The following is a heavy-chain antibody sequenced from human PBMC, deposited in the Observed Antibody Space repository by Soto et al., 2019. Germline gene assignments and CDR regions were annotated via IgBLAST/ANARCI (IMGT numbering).Heavy chain of an antibody. Sequence: QVQLVQSGAEVKKPGASVKVSCKASGYTFTTYGVSWVRQAPGQGLEWMGWIIAYNGNTNYAQKLQGRVTMTTDTSTSTAYMELRSLRSDDTAVYYCARDRYYYGSGSYYISGFDPWGQGTLVTVSS. CDR3: ARDRYYYGSGSYYISGFDP. CDR1: GYTFTTYG. D-gene: IGHD3-10*01. CDR2: IIAYNGNT. V-gene: IGHV1-18*04. J-gene: IGHJ5*02.